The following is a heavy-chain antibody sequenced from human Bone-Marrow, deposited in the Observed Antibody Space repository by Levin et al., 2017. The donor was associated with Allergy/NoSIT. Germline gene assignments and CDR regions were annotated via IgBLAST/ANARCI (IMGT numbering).Heavy chain of an antibody. J-gene: IGHJ6*02. V-gene: IGHV1-69*01. CDR2: IIPMYSRP. CDR3: ARDRGVLDKTMGNFHYRGLDV. Sequence: TAGGSLRLSCKASGVTFMSSSFSWVRQAPGQGLEWMGGIIPMYSRPDYAQILQGRVTITADESTSTIYMEMSGLRLDDTAVYYCARDRGVLDKTMGNFHYRGLDVWGQGTTVTVSS. D-gene: IGHD3-10*01. CDR1: GVTFMSSS.